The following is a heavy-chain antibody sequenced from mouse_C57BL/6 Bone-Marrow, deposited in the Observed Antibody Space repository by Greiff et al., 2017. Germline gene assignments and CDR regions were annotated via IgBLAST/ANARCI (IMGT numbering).Heavy chain of an antibody. CDR3: AREGYDYDWYFDV. Sequence: EVHLVESGGDLVKPGGSLKLSCAASGFTFSSYGMSWVRQTPDKRLEWVATISSGGSYTYYPDSVKGRFTISRDNAKNTLYLQMSSLKSEDTAMYYCAREGYDYDWYFDVWGTGTTVTVSS. J-gene: IGHJ1*03. CDR1: GFTFSSYG. D-gene: IGHD2-4*01. V-gene: IGHV5-6*01. CDR2: ISSGGSYT.